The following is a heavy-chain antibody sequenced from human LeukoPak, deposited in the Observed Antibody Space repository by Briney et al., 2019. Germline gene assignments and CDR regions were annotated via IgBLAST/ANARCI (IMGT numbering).Heavy chain of an antibody. CDR1: GFTFRTYA. V-gene: IGHV3-64*01. Sequence: GGSLRLSCAASGFTFRTYAMHWVRQAPGKGLEYVSAISTDGGGTYYANSVKGRFTISRDNSKNMLYLQMGSLRPEDMAMYYCARYGAGSCYDYWGQGALVTVSS. J-gene: IGHJ4*02. D-gene: IGHD2-15*01. CDR3: ARYGAGSCYDY. CDR2: ISTDGGGT.